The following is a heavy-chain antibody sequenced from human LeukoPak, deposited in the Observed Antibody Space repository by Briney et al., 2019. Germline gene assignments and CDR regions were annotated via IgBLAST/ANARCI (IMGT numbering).Heavy chain of an antibody. D-gene: IGHD4/OR15-4a*01. CDR2: VSGSGGST. CDR3: AKGVARFGYGALLDY. Sequence: GGTLRLSCAGSGFTFSSYGMSWVRQAPGKGLEWVSAVSGSGGSTYYADSVKGRFTISRDNSKNTQYLQMNSLRTEDTAVYYCAKGVARFGYGALLDYWGQGTLVTVS. J-gene: IGHJ4*02. CDR1: GFTFSSYG. V-gene: IGHV3-23*01.